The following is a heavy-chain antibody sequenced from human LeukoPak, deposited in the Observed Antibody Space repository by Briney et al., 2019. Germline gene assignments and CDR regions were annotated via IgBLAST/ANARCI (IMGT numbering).Heavy chain of an antibody. J-gene: IGHJ4*02. CDR2: IYYSGST. D-gene: IGHD3-22*01. CDR3: ARAHDSSGYYYSYFDY. V-gene: IGHV4-59*08. Sequence: SETLSLTCTVSGGSISSYYWSWIRQPPGKGLEWIGYIYYSGSTNYNPSLKSRVTISVDTSKNQFSLKLSSVTAADTAVYYCARAHDSSGYYYSYFDYWGQGTLVTVSS. CDR1: GGSISSYY.